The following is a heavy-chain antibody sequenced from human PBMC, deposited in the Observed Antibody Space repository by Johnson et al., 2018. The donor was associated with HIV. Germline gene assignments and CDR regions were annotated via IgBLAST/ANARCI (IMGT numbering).Heavy chain of an antibody. CDR1: GFTFSNYA. Sequence: QMLLVESGGGVVQPGRSLRLSCAASGFTFSNYAMHWVRQAPGKGLEWVAVIWYDGSNKYYADSVKGRFTISRDNSKNTLYLQMNSLRAEDTAVYYCAKDRGAARAFDAFDIWGQGTMVTISS. CDR2: IWYDGSNK. J-gene: IGHJ3*02. D-gene: IGHD6-6*01. CDR3: AKDRGAARAFDAFDI. V-gene: IGHV3-33*06.